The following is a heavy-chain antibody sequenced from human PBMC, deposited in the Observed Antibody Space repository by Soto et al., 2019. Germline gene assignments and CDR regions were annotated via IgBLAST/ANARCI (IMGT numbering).Heavy chain of an antibody. J-gene: IGHJ6*02. Sequence: SETLSLTCTVSGGSVSSGSYYWSWIRQPPGKGLEWIGYIYYSGSTNYNPSLKSRVTISVDTSKNQFSLKLSSVTAADTAVYYCARASAGYYDLWSGYSLGYYYYGMDVWGQGTTVTVS. CDR2: IYYSGST. D-gene: IGHD3-3*01. CDR1: GGSVSSGSYY. CDR3: ARASAGYYDLWSGYSLGYYYYGMDV. V-gene: IGHV4-61*01.